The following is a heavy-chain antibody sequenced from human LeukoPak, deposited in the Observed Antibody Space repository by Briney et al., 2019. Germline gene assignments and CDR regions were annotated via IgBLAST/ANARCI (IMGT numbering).Heavy chain of an antibody. D-gene: IGHD1-26*01. CDR3: AKDGSGSYWVTKYYFDY. CDR1: GFIFSSYA. CDR2: ISHDESIK. Sequence: GGSLRLSCAASGFIFSSYAMHWVRQTPGKGLEWVAVISHDESIKLYAESVKGRFTISRDNSKNTLYVQMNSLRAEDTAVYYCAKDGSGSYWVTKYYFDYWGQGTLVTVSS. V-gene: IGHV3-30-3*01. J-gene: IGHJ4*02.